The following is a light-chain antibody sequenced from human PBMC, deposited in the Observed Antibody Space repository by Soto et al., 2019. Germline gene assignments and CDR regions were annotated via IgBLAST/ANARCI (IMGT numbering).Light chain of an antibody. J-gene: IGKJ1*01. Sequence: EIVLTQSPGTLSFSPGERATLSCRASQSVSSSYLAWYQQKPGQAPRLLIYGASSRATGIPDRFSGSGSGKEFTLTISRLEPEDFAVYYCQQYGSSPGTFGQGTKVEIK. V-gene: IGKV3-20*01. CDR1: QSVSSSY. CDR3: QQYGSSPGT. CDR2: GAS.